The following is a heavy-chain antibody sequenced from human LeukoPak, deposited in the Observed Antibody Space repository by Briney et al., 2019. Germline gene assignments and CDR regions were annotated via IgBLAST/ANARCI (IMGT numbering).Heavy chain of an antibody. CDR2: ITNSGGWT. J-gene: IGHJ4*02. V-gene: IGHV3-23*01. CDR1: GFTFSNYA. Sequence: PGGSLRLSCAASGFTFSNYAMSWVRQAPGKGLEWVSAITNSGGWTNYAGSVEGRFTISRDNSKNTLYLQMNSLRAEDTAVYYCAKGRISWYDYSGDYWGRGTLVTVSS. CDR3: AKGRISWYDYSGDY. D-gene: IGHD6-13*01.